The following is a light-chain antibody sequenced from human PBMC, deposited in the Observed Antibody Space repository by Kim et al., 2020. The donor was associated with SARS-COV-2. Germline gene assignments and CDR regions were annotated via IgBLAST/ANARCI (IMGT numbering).Light chain of an antibody. Sequence: EIVLTQSPATLSLSPGERATLSCRASQTVRTSFAWYQQKPGQAPRLLIYDTSNRATGIPAKFSGSGSGTDFTLTSSSLEPADSAVYYCQQRANWLFGQGTKLEIK. V-gene: IGKV3-11*01. CDR1: QTVRTS. J-gene: IGKJ2*01. CDR2: DTS. CDR3: QQRANWL.